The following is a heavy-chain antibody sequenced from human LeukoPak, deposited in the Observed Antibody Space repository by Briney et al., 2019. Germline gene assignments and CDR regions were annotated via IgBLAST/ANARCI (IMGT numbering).Heavy chain of an antibody. CDR1: GGSISSVGYY. CDR3: ARDRGIVIEPAVYGMDV. J-gene: IGHJ6*02. V-gene: IGHV4-31*03. D-gene: IGHD2-2*01. Sequence: PSETLSLTCSVSGGSISSVGYYWSWIRQLPGKGLEWIGYIFYSGSTHYNPSLRSRATISIDTSKNQFSLNLSSVTAADTAVYYCARDRGIVIEPAVYGMDVWGQGTTVTVSS. CDR2: IFYSGST.